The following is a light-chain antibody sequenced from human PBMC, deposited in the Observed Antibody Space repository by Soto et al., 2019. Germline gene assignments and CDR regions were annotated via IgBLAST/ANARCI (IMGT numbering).Light chain of an antibody. CDR3: QNFDSAPQT. J-gene: IGKJ1*01. CDR1: QAISNS. Sequence: DIQMTQSPSSLAASVGNRVPITCRASQAISNSLAWYQQRPGKVPRLLIYEASNLQSGVPSRFRGGGSGTEFTLTISSLQPEDTATYYCQNFDSAPQTFGQGTKVDIK. CDR2: EAS. V-gene: IGKV1-27*01.